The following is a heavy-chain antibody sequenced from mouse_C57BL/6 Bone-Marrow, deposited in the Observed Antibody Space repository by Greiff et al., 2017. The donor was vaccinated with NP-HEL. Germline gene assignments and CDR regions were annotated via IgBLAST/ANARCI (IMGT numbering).Heavy chain of an antibody. CDR1: GYSITSGYY. Sequence: QLQESGPGLVKPSQSLSLTCSVTGYSITSGYYWNWIRQFPGNKLEWMGYISYDGSNNYNPSLKNRISITRDTSKNQFFLKLNSVTTEDTATYYCARGLGPYWGQGTLVTVSA. CDR3: ARGLGPY. V-gene: IGHV3-6*01. CDR2: ISYDGSN. J-gene: IGHJ3*01. D-gene: IGHD4-1*01.